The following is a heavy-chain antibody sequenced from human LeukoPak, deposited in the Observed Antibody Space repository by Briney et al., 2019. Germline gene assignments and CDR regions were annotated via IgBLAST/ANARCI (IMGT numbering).Heavy chain of an antibody. CDR2: IRYDGSNK. J-gene: IGHJ4*02. CDR1: GFIFSDYG. Sequence: QSGGSLRLSCVASGFIFSDYGIQWVRQAPGKGLEWVAFIRYDGSNKYYADSVKGRFTISRDNSKNTLYLRMNSLRAEDTAVYYCACVNTAVAGKWIDYWGQGTLVTVSS. CDR3: ACVNTAVAGKWIDY. D-gene: IGHD6-19*01. V-gene: IGHV3-30*02.